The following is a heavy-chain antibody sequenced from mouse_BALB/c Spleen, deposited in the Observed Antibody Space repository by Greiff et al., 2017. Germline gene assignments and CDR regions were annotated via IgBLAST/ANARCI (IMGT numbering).Heavy chain of an antibody. CDR2: ISNGGGST. CDR3: ARLGRYDAMDY. V-gene: IGHV5-12-2*01. Sequence: EVQLVESGGGLVQPGGSLKLSCAASGFTFSSYTMSWVRQTPEKRLEWVAYISNGGGSTYYPDTVTGRFTISRDNAKSTLYLQMSSLKSEDSAMYYCARLGRYDAMDYWGQGTSVTVSS. J-gene: IGHJ4*01. D-gene: IGHD2-14*01. CDR1: GFTFSSYT.